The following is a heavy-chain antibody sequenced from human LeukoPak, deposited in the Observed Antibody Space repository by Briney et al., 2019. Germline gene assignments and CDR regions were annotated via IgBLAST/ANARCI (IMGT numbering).Heavy chain of an antibody. CDR3: YGFGY. CDR1: GFTFSSYG. D-gene: IGHD6-13*01. V-gene: IGHV3-15*01. CDR2: IKSKTDGGTT. J-gene: IGHJ4*02. Sequence: GGSLRLSCAASGFTFSSYGMQWVRQAPGKGLEWVGRIKSKTDGGTTDYAAPVKGRFTISRDDSKNTLYLQMNSLKTEDTASSSWYGFGYWGQGTLVTVSS.